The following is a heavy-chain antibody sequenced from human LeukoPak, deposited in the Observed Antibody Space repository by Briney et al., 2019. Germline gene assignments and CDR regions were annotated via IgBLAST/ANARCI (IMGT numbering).Heavy chain of an antibody. V-gene: IGHV3-74*01. CDR1: GFTFSSYW. D-gene: IGHD3-16*01. Sequence: GSLGLSCAASGFTFSSYWMHWVRQAPGKGLVWVSRINSDGSSTSYADSVKGRFTISRDNAKNSLYLQMNSLRAEDTALYYCAKDISYSSQAGRFDYWGQGTLVTVSS. J-gene: IGHJ4*02. CDR2: INSDGSST. CDR3: AKDISYSSQAGRFDY.